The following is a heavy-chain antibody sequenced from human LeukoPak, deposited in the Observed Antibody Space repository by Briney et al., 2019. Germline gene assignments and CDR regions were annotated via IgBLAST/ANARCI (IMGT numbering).Heavy chain of an antibody. V-gene: IGHV4-30-2*01. Sequence: SQTLSLTCAVSGGSISSGGYSWSWIRQPPGKGLEWIVYIYHSGSTYYNPSLKSRVTISVDRSKNQFSLKLSSVTAADTAVYYCARDQSSDGAANYFDYWGQGTLVTVSS. D-gene: IGHD6-13*01. CDR3: ARDQSSDGAANYFDY. CDR2: IYHSGST. J-gene: IGHJ4*02. CDR1: GGSISSGGYS.